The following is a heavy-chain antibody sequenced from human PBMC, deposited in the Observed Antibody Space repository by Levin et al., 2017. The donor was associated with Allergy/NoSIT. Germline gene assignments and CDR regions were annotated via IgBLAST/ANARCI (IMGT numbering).Heavy chain of an antibody. Sequence: LSLTCAASGFTFSRYSMNWVRPAPGKGLEWLSFISGSSSKYYADSVKGRFTISRDNARNLVYLEMNSLRVEETAVYYCARGGYSYGQRGYWGQGTLVTVSS. V-gene: IGHV3-48*01. D-gene: IGHD5-18*01. CDR1: GFTFSRYS. CDR2: ISGSSSK. CDR3: ARGGYSYGQRGY. J-gene: IGHJ4*02.